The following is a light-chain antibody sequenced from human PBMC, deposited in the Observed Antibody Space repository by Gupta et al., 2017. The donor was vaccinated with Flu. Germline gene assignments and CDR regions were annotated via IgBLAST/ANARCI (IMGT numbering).Light chain of an antibody. Sequence: QTARSTCGGNIVGSKSVHWYQQKPGQAPVVVVYDNNDRPSGISARFSGSNSANTATLTISRVEAGDEADYFCLVWDSNSDHPVVFGGGTKLTVL. CDR2: DNN. CDR3: LVWDSNSDHPVV. J-gene: IGLJ2*01. V-gene: IGLV3-21*02. CDR1: IVGSKS.